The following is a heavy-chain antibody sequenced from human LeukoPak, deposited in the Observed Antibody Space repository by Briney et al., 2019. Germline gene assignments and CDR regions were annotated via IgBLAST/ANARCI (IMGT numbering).Heavy chain of an antibody. D-gene: IGHD6-19*01. J-gene: IGHJ4*02. CDR1: GGSISSHY. CDR2: ISNSGST. Sequence: SETLSLTCTVPGGSISSHYWSWIRQPPGEGLEWIGYISNSGSTTYNPSRKSRVTISVDTSKNQFSLKLRSVTAADTAVYYCARHLSSGWYGFDYWGQGTLVTVSS. V-gene: IGHV4-59*08. CDR3: ARHLSSGWYGFDY.